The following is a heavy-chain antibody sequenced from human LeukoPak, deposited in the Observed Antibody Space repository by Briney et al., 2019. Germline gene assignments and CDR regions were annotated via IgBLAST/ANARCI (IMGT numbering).Heavy chain of an antibody. CDR3: GKDFLTMVMVDWFDY. D-gene: IGHD3-10*01. CDR1: GFTFSSYG. Sequence: PGRSLRLSCAASGFTFSSYGMHWVRQAPGKGLEWVAVISYDGSNKYYADSVKGRFTISRDSSKNTLYLQMNSLRAEDTAVYYCGKDFLTMVMVDWFDYWGQGTLVTVSS. CDR2: ISYDGSNK. J-gene: IGHJ4*02. V-gene: IGHV3-30*18.